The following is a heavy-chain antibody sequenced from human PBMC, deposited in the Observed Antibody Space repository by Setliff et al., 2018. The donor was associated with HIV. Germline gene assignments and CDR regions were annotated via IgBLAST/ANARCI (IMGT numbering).Heavy chain of an antibody. Sequence: PSETLSLTCSVSGVSITNNYWTWIRQPPGKGLEWIGFIYYSGTTNYNPSLKRRVAVSVDTSKNPFLLKLSSVTPADTAVYYCARGIENFWSGYTRWGQGTPVTVSS. CDR3: ARGIENFWSGYTR. D-gene: IGHD3-3*01. CDR1: GVSITNNY. V-gene: IGHV4-59*01. J-gene: IGHJ4*02. CDR2: IYYSGTT.